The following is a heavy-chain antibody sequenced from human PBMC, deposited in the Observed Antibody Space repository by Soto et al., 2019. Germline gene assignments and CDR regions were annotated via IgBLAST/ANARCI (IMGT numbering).Heavy chain of an antibody. D-gene: IGHD3-9*01. CDR1: GFTFSSYA. J-gene: IGHJ4*02. CDR3: ARAPILTGYYTFDY. V-gene: IGHV3-30-3*01. CDR2: ISYDGSNK. Sequence: GGSLRLSCAASGFTFSSYAMHWVRQAPGKGLEWVAVISYDGSNKYYADSVKGRFTISRDNSKNTLYLQMNSLRAEDTAVYYCARAPILTGYYTFDYWGQGTLVTVSS.